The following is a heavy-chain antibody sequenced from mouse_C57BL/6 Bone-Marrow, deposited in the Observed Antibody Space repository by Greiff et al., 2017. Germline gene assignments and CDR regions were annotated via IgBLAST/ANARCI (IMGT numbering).Heavy chain of an antibody. CDR2: INPNNGGT. V-gene: IGHV1-26*01. D-gene: IGHD2-3*01. CDR1: GYTFTDYY. Sequence: EVQLQQSGPELVKPGASVKISCKASGYTFTDYYMNWVKQSPGKSLEWIGDINPNNGGTSYNQKFKGKATLTVDKSSSTAYMQLRSLTSEDSAVYCCESFDGYPLYYYARDYWGQGTSGTVSS. CDR3: ESFDGYPLYYYARDY. J-gene: IGHJ4*01.